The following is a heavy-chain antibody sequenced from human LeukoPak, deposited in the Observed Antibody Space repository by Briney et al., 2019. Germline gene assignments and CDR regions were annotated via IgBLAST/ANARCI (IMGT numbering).Heavy chain of an antibody. CDR1: GGSIRSYH. D-gene: IGHD3-3*01. CDR2: IYYSGST. CDR3: ARDLTYYDFWSGFDI. Sequence: PSETLSLTCTVSGGSIRSYHWNWIRQPPGKGLEWIGYIYYSGSTNYNPSLKSRVTISVDTSKNQFSLKLSSVTAADTAVYYCARDLTYYDFWSGFDIWGQGTMVTVSS. V-gene: IGHV4-59*01. J-gene: IGHJ3*02.